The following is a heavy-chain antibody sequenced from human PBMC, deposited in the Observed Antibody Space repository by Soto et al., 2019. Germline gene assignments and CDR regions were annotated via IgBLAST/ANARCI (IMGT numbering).Heavy chain of an antibody. Sequence: ETLSLTCTVSGGSISSNYWTWIRQPPGKGLEWIGYVYNSGSTNYNPSLKSRVTISEDTSKSQFSLKVNSMTAADTAVYYCARYRREAVAGYTLDNWGQGILVTSPQ. D-gene: IGHD6-13*01. CDR1: GGSISSNY. V-gene: IGHV4-59*01. CDR2: VYNSGST. J-gene: IGHJ4*02. CDR3: ARYRREAVAGYTLDN.